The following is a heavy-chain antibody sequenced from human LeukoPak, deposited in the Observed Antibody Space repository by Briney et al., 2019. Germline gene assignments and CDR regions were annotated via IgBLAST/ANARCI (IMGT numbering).Heavy chain of an antibody. CDR2: IYPGDSDI. D-gene: IGHD2-2*01. J-gene: IGHJ3*02. CDR3: ARSCSSTSCYLTDAFDI. CDR1: GYSFTSCW. Sequence: GESLKISCKGSGYSFTSCWIGWVRQMPGKGLEWMGIIYPGDSDIRYGPSFQGQVIISADKSISTAYLQWSSLKASDTAIYYCARSCSSTSCYLTDAFDIWGQGTMVTVSS. V-gene: IGHV5-51*01.